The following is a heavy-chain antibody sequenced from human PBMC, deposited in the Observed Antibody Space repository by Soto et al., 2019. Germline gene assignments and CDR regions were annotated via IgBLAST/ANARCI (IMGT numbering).Heavy chain of an antibody. D-gene: IGHD3-10*01. CDR1: GYSFTSYW. V-gene: IGHV5-51*01. Sequence: PGESLKISCKVSGYSFTSYWIGWVRQMPEKGLEWMGIIYPGDSETRYSPSFQGQVTISADKSISTAYLQWSSLKASDTAMYYCAGGGVRGVITRTRDYYGMDVWGQGTTVTVSS. CDR3: AGGGVRGVITRTRDYYGMDV. J-gene: IGHJ6*02. CDR2: IYPGDSET.